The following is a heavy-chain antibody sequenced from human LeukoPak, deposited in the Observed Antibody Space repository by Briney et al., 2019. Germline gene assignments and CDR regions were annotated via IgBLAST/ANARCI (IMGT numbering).Heavy chain of an antibody. CDR1: GGSINSRYYY. CDR2: IYYSGST. V-gene: IGHV4-30-4*08. CDR3: ARELLTYDFWSGYSSGFDY. J-gene: IGHJ4*02. Sequence: SETLSLTCSVSGGSINSRYYYWTWIRQPPGKGLEWIGYIYYSGSTYYNPSLKSRVTISVDTSKNQFSLKLSSVTAADTAVYYCARELLTYDFWSGYSSGFDYWGQGTLVTVSS. D-gene: IGHD3-3*01.